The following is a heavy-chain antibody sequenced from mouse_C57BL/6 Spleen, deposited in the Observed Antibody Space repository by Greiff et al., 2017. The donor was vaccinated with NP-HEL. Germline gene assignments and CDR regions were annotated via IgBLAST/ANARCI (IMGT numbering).Heavy chain of an antibody. J-gene: IGHJ3*01. CDR1: GYTFTSYW. CDR2: IDPSDSYT. D-gene: IGHD2-5*01. CDR3: ARERASYYSNYTWFAY. Sequence: VQLQQPGAELVMPGASVKLSCKASGYTFTSYWMHWVKQRPGQGLEWIGEIDPSDSYTNYNQKFKGKSTLTVDKSSSTAYMQLSSLTSEDSAVYYCARERASYYSNYTWFAYWGQGTLVTVSA. V-gene: IGHV1-69*01.